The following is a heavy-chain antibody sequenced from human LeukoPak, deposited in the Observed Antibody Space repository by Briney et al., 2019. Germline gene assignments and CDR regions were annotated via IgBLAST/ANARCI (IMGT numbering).Heavy chain of an antibody. CDR2: ITGSGDTK. CDR1: GFIFRNYA. Sequence: GASLRLSCAASGFIFRNYAMSWVRQAPGKGLEWVSAITGSGDTKYYAASVKGRFTISRENSKNTLYVEMNTLRAEDTAVYYCAKWGDYDILTGYYVSDFWGQGTLVTVSS. D-gene: IGHD3-9*01. CDR3: AKWGDYDILTGYYVSDF. J-gene: IGHJ4*02. V-gene: IGHV3-23*01.